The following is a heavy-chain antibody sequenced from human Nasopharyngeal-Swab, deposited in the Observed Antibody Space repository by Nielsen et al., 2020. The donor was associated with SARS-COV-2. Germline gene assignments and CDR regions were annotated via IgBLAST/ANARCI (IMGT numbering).Heavy chain of an antibody. V-gene: IGHV4-39*01. D-gene: IGHD6-19*01. Sequence: WIRQPPGKGLEWIGSIYYSGSTYYNPSLKSRVTISVDTSKNQFSLKLSSVTAADTAVYYCANTPWLGRDYFDYWGQGTLVTVSS. CDR2: IYYSGST. J-gene: IGHJ4*02. CDR3: ANTPWLGRDYFDY.